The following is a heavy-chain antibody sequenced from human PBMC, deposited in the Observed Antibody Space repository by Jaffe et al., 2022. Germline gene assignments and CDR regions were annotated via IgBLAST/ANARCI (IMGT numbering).Heavy chain of an antibody. CDR1: GFSLTTRGVA. V-gene: IGHV2-5*02. J-gene: IGHJ1*01. Sequence: QITLKESGPTLVKPTQTLTLTCTFSGFSLTTRGVAVGWVRQPPGKALEWLALIYWDDDIRYSESMKNRLSITKDTPKNQVVLTLTNMDPVDTATYYCAHGLHFDTIGYYYAEYFQYWSQGTLVTVSS. CDR2: IYWDDDI. CDR3: AHGLHFDTIGYYYAEYFQY. D-gene: IGHD3-22*01.